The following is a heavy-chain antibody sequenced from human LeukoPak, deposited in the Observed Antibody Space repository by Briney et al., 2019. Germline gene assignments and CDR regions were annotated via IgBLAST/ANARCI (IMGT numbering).Heavy chain of an antibody. Sequence: GGSLRLSCAASGFTFSSYAMSWVRQAPGKGLEWVSGISGSGGSTYYADSVKGRFTISRDNSKNTLYLQMNSLRAEDTAVYYCAKVKLDDILTGPYYFDYWGQGTLVTVSS. CDR2: ISGSGGST. CDR3: AKVKLDDILTGPYYFDY. V-gene: IGHV3-23*01. CDR1: GFTFSSYA. J-gene: IGHJ4*02. D-gene: IGHD3-9*01.